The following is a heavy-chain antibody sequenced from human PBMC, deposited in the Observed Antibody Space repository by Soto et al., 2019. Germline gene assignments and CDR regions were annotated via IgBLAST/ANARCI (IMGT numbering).Heavy chain of an antibody. CDR1: GGSVSSGSYY. J-gene: IGHJ4*02. V-gene: IGHV4-61*01. D-gene: IGHD3-22*01. Sequence: PXETPSLTCAVSGGSVSSGSYYWSWIRQPPGKGLEWIGYIYYSGSTNYNPSLKSRVTISVDTSKNQFSLKLSSVTAADTAVYYCARGPFRYYDSSGYYSKFDYWGQGTLVTVSS. CDR2: IYYSGST. CDR3: ARGPFRYYDSSGYYSKFDY.